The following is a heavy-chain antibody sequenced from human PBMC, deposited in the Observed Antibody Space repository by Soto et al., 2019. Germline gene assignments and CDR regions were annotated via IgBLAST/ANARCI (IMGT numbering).Heavy chain of an antibody. CDR2: IYSGGIT. Sequence: EVQLVESGGGLVQPGGSLRLSCAASGFTVSSNYMSWVRHAPGKGLEWVSLIYSGGITYYADSVKGRFTISRDNSKNTVYLQMNSLRVEDTAMYYCAREPPGIVPFDIWGQGTMVTVSS. CDR3: AREPPGIVPFDI. J-gene: IGHJ3*02. V-gene: IGHV3-66*01. CDR1: GFTVSSNY. D-gene: IGHD2-21*01.